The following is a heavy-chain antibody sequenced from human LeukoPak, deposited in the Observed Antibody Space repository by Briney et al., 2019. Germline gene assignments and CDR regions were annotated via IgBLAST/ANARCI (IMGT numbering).Heavy chain of an antibody. D-gene: IGHD2-21*01. Sequence: GGSLRLSCAASGFTLSTYAMSWVRQAPGKGLEWIAATSSSDAGTYHADSVRGRFTISRDNSKNTLYLQMNSLRAEDAAVYFCAKAPVTSCRGAYCYPFDSWGQGTLVTVSS. J-gene: IGHJ4*02. CDR1: GFTLSTYA. V-gene: IGHV3-23*01. CDR2: TSSSDAGT. CDR3: AKAPVTSCRGAYCYPFDS.